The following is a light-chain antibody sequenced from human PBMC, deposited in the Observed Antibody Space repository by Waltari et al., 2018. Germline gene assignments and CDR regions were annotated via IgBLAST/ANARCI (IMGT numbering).Light chain of an antibody. CDR2: EDN. CDR3: CSYAGSAIWV. Sequence: QSALTQPASVSGSPGQSITISCTGTSSDVGSYNLFSWYQQHPGKAPKLMIYEDNKRPSGVSNCCSGSKSGNTASLTISGVQAEDEADYYCCSYAGSAIWVFGGGTKLTVL. V-gene: IGLV2-23*01. CDR1: SSDVGSYNL. J-gene: IGLJ3*02.